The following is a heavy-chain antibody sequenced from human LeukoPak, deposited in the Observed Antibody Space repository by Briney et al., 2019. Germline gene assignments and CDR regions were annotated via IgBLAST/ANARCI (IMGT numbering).Heavy chain of an antibody. CDR1: GFAFSSYA. J-gene: IGHJ5*02. V-gene: IGHV3-23*01. CDR3: AKDTSGSLFVT. Sequence: GGSLRLSCAASGFAFSSYAMSWVRQAPGKGLEWVSAISGSGGSTYYADSVKGRFTISRDNSKNTLCLQMNSLRAEDTAVYYCAKDTSGSLFVTWGQGTLVTVSS. CDR2: ISGSGGST. D-gene: IGHD6-19*01.